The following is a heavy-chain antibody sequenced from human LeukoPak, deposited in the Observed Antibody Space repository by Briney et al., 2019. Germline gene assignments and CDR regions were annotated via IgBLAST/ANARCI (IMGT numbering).Heavy chain of an antibody. CDR3: ARDRVVVVPAAIQVHYYYYGMDV. J-gene: IGHJ6*02. CDR1: GYTLTELS. Sequence: ASVKVSCKVSGYTLTELSMHWVRQAPGKGLEWMGGFDPEDGETIYAQKFQGRVTMTEDTSTDTAYMELSSLRSEDTAVYYCARDRVVVVPAAIQVHYYYYGMDVWGQGTTVTVS. V-gene: IGHV1-24*01. D-gene: IGHD2-2*02. CDR2: FDPEDGET.